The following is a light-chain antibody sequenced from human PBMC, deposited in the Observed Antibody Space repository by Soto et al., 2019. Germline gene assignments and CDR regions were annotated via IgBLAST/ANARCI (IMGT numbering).Light chain of an antibody. V-gene: IGLV2-23*01. CDR1: SSDVGSYNL. CDR2: EGS. J-gene: IGLJ1*01. Sequence: QSVLTHPASVSGSPGQSITSSCTGTSSDVGSYNLVSWYQQHPGKAPKLMIYEGSKRPSGVSNRFSGSKSGNTASLTISGLQAEDEADYYCCSYAGSPYVFGTGTKVTVL. CDR3: CSYAGSPYV.